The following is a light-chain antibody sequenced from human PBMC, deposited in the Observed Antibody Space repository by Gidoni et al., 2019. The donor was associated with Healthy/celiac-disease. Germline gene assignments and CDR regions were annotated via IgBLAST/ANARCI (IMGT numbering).Light chain of an antibody. J-gene: IGKJ1*01. V-gene: IGKV1-39*01. CDR3: QQSYSNPWT. CDR1: QSISSY. CDR2: AAS. Sequence: DIQMPLSPSSLSASVGDRVTITCRPRQSISSYLNWYQQKPGKAPKLLIYAASSLESGVPSRFSGSGSGTDFTLTISSLQPEDFATYYCQQSYSNPWTFGQGTKVEIK.